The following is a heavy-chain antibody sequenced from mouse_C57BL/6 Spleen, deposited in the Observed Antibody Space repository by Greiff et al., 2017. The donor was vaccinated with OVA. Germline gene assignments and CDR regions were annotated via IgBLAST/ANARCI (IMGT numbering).Heavy chain of an antibody. CDR3: ARSGLRKLITTVVEEVAY. J-gene: IGHJ3*01. CDR2: INPSTGGT. CDR1: GYSFTGYY. Sequence: EVHLVESGPELVKPGASVKISCKASGYSFTGYYMNWVKQSPEKSLEWIGEINPSTGGTTYNQKFKAKATLTVDKSSSTAYMQLKSLTSEDSAVYYCARSGLRKLITTVVEEVAYWGQGTLVTVSA. V-gene: IGHV1-42*01. D-gene: IGHD1-1*01.